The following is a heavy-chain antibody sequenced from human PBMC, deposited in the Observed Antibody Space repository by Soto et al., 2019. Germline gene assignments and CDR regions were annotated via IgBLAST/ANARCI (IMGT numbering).Heavy chain of an antibody. CDR3: ARKEGFNWNYAWFDP. CDR2: ISYSGGST. D-gene: IGHD1-7*01. Sequence: GGSLRLSCAASGFTFSSYAMSWVRQAPGKGLEWVSAISYSGGSTYYADSVKGRFTISRDNSKNTLYLQMNSLRAEDTAVYYCARKEGFNWNYAWFDPWGQGTLVTVSA. V-gene: IGHV3-23*01. J-gene: IGHJ5*02. CDR1: GFTFSSYA.